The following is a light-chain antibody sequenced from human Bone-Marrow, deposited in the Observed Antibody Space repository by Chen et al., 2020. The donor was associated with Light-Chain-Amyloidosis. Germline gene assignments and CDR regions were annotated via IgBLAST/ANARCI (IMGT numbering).Light chain of an antibody. CDR3: QSADSSGTYEVI. CDR2: RDT. V-gene: IGLV3-25*02. Sequence: SYELTQPPSVSVPPGQTARITRSGEDLPTKYAYWYQQKPGQAPVLVIHRDTERPSGISERFSGSSSGTTATLTISGVQAEEEADYHCQSADSSGTYEVIFGGGTKLTVL. J-gene: IGLJ2*01. CDR1: DLPTKY.